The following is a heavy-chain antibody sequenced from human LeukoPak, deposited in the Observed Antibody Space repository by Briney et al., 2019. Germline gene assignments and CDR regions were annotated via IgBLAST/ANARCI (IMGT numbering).Heavy chain of an antibody. CDR3: ARDNPRNVGELDY. Sequence: SETLSLTCTVSGGSISSYYWSWIRQPPGKGLEWIGYAYYSGSTNCNPSLKSRVTLSIDTSKSQFSLKLSSVTAADTAVYYCARDNPRNVGELDYWGQGTLVTVSS. CDR2: AYYSGST. D-gene: IGHD3-16*01. CDR1: GGSISSYY. V-gene: IGHV4-59*01. J-gene: IGHJ4*02.